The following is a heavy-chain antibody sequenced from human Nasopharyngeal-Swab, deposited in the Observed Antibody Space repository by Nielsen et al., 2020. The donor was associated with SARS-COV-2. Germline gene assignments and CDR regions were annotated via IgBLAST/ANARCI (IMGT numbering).Heavy chain of an antibody. J-gene: IGHJ4*02. V-gene: IGHV1-18*01. CDR1: GYTFTSYG. Sequence: ASVKVSCKASGYTFTSYGITWVRQAPGQGLEWMGWISIYNGHTKYAQKLQGRVTMTTDTSTSTAYMELNSLRSEDTAVYYCATNVRKVADVFDYWGQGTLVTVSS. D-gene: IGHD2-15*01. CDR2: ISIYNGHT. CDR3: ATNVRKVADVFDY.